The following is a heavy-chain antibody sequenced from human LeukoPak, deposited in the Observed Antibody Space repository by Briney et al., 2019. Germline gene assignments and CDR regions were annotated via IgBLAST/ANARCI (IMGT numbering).Heavy chain of an antibody. Sequence: GGSLRLSCAASGFTFSSFTMNWVRQAPGKGLEWVSSISSSSDYIYYADSVKGRFTISRDNAKNSLYLQMNSLRAEDTAVYYCARDSYNWNDGGADYWDQGTLVTVSS. CDR1: GFTFSSFT. J-gene: IGHJ4*02. V-gene: IGHV3-21*01. CDR3: ARDSYNWNDGGADY. D-gene: IGHD1-20*01. CDR2: ISSSSDYI.